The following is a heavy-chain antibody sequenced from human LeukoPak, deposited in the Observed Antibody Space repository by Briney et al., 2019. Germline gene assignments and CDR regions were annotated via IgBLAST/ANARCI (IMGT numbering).Heavy chain of an antibody. CDR3: ARGANWGSPDY. Sequence: SETLSLTCTASGGSISSDYWSWIRQSPGKGLEWIGYIYYSGTTSYNPSLKSRVTISLDTSKNQFSLKLSSVTAADTAVYYCARGANWGSPDYWGQGTLVTASS. CDR1: GGSISSDY. D-gene: IGHD7-27*01. J-gene: IGHJ4*02. V-gene: IGHV4-59*01. CDR2: IYYSGTT.